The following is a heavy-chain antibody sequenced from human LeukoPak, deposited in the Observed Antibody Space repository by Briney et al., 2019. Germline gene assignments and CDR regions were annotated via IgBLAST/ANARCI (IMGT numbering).Heavy chain of an antibody. J-gene: IGHJ4*02. Sequence: GRSLRLSCAASGFTFSSYGMHWVRQAPGKGLEWVAVISYDGSNKYYADSVKGRFTVSRDNSKNTLYLQMNSLRAEDTAVYYCAKARYFDWFLLDYWGQGTLVTVSS. CDR3: AKARYFDWFLLDY. CDR1: GFTFSSYG. D-gene: IGHD3-9*01. CDR2: ISYDGSNK. V-gene: IGHV3-30*18.